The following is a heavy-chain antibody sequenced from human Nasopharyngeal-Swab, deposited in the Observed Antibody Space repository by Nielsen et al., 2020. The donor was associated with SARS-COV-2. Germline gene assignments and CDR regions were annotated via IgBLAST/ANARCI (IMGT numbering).Heavy chain of an antibody. D-gene: IGHD6-19*01. V-gene: IGHV4-38-2*02. CDR3: ASGHSRGFSGGYSSGWYAGACDY. Sequence: GSLRLSCTVSGYSISSGYYWGWIRQPPGKGMEWIGSIYHSGSTNYNPSLKSRVTISVDTSKNQFSLKLSSVTAADTAVYYCASGHSRGFSGGYSSGWYAGACDYWGQGTLVTVSS. CDR2: IYHSGST. J-gene: IGHJ4*02. CDR1: GYSISSGYY.